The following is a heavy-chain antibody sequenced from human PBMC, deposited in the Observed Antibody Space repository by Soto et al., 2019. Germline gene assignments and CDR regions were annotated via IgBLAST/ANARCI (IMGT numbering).Heavy chain of an antibody. CDR3: AKDLPLWSGYSFSENH. Sequence: EVQLLESGGGFVQPGGSLRLSCEGSGFIFSSHAMSWVRQAPGKGLEWVSSVSGSGASVHLPDSLKGRLSSSRDNSKNTVYLEMNSLRVDDTAVYYCAKDLPLWSGYSFSENHWGQGTLVTVSS. J-gene: IGHJ5*02. CDR1: GFIFSSHA. D-gene: IGHD3-3*01. V-gene: IGHV3-23*01. CDR2: VSGSGASV.